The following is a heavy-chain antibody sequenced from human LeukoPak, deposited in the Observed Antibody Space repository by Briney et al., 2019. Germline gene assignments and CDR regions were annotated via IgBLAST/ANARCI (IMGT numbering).Heavy chain of an antibody. CDR2: IYYSGST. CDR1: GGSISSSSYY. J-gene: IGHJ4*02. V-gene: IGHV4-39*07. CDR3: ARDGSLLWFGELFDF. Sequence: SETLSLTCTVSGGSISSSSYYWGWIRQPPGKGLEWIGSIYYSGSTHYNPSLKSRVTISVDTSNNQFSLKLSSVTAADTAVFYCARDGSLLWFGELFDFWGQGTLVTVSS. D-gene: IGHD3-10*01.